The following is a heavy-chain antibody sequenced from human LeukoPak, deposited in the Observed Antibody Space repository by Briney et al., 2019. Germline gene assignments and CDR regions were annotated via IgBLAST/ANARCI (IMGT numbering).Heavy chain of an antibody. D-gene: IGHD6-19*01. Sequence: SETLSLTCTVSGDSISSYYWSWIRQPPGKGLEWIGYIYYSGSTNYNPSLKSRVTISVDTSKNQFSLKLSSVTAADTAVYYCARINSSGWYYFDYWGQGTLVTVSS. CDR2: IYYSGST. V-gene: IGHV4-59*08. CDR1: GDSISSYY. CDR3: ARINSSGWYYFDY. J-gene: IGHJ4*02.